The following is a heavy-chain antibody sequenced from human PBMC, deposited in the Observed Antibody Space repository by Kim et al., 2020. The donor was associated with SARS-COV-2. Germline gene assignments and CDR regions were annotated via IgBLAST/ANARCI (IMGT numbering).Heavy chain of an antibody. D-gene: IGHD6-19*01. CDR3: ARDSSGWYNFDY. Sequence: DSEVHEKRRRTITPHTAKNQFSLQLNSVTPEDTAVYYCARDSSGWYNFDYWGQGTLVTVSS. J-gene: IGHJ4*02. V-gene: IGHV6-1*01.